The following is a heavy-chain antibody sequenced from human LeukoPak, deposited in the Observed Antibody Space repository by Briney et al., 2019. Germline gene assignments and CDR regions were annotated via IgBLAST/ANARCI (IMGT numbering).Heavy chain of an antibody. D-gene: IGHD6-13*01. J-gene: IGHJ4*02. CDR3: AKDRRYSSIDY. CDR2: ISWNSGSI. V-gene: IGHV3-9*01. Sequence: GGSLRLSCAASGFTFDDYAMHWVRHAPGKGLEWVSGISWNSGSIGYADSVKGRFTISRDNAKNSLYLQMNSLRAEDTALYYCAKDRRYSSIDYWGQGTLVTVSS. CDR1: GFTFDDYA.